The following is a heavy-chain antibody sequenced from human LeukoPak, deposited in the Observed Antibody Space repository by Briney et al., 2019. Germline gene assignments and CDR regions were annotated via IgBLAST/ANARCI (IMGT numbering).Heavy chain of an antibody. J-gene: IGHJ1*01. V-gene: IGHV4-34*01. D-gene: IGHD2-2*01. Sequence: SETLSLTCAVYGGSFSGYYWSWIRQPPGKGLEWIGEINHSGSTNYNPSLKSRVTISVDTSKNQFSLRLSSVTAADTAVYYCASLHDYQLLERYFQHWGQGTLVTVSS. CDR3: ASLHDYQLLERYFQH. CDR2: INHSGST. CDR1: GGSFSGYY.